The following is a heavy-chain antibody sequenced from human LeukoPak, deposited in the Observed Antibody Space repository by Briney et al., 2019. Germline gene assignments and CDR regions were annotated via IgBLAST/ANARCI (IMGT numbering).Heavy chain of an antibody. CDR2: MNPNSGNT. Sequence: ASVKVSCKASGYTFTSYDINWVRQATGQGLEWMGWMNPNSGNTGYAQKFQGRVTITRNTSISTAYMELSSLRAEDTAVYYCARGSCSSTSCYPDAEYFQHWGQGTLVTVSS. V-gene: IGHV1-8*03. CDR1: GYTFTSYD. D-gene: IGHD2-2*01. J-gene: IGHJ1*01. CDR3: ARGSCSSTSCYPDAEYFQH.